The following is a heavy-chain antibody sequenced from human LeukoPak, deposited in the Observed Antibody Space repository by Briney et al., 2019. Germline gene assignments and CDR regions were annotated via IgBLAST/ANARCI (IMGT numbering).Heavy chain of an antibody. Sequence: GASVKVSCKASGGNLGNFAVSWVRQAPGQGLEWMGGIIPMFGTTGSTKYAQKFLGRVTITAVESTSTAYMELSRLRSDDTAVYYCARDINYYGSGSYYDYWGQGTLVTVSS. CDR3: ARDINYYGSGSYYDY. D-gene: IGHD3-10*01. CDR2: IIPMFGTT. CDR1: GGNLGNFA. V-gene: IGHV1-69*13. J-gene: IGHJ4*02.